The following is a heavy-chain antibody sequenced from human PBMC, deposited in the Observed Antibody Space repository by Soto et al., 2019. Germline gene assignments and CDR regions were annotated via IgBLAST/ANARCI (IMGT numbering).Heavy chain of an antibody. CDR1: GYTFTSYG. J-gene: IGHJ6*02. CDR2: ISAYNGNT. V-gene: IGHV1-18*01. Sequence: EASVKVSCKASGYTFTSYGISWVRLAPGQGLEWMGWISAYNGNTNYAQKLQGRVTMTTDTSTSTVYMELSSLRSEDTAVYYCASFDDSSGYYSMHTTNYYYYYGMDVWGQGTMVTVSS. CDR3: ASFDDSSGYYSMHTTNYYYYYGMDV. D-gene: IGHD3-22*01.